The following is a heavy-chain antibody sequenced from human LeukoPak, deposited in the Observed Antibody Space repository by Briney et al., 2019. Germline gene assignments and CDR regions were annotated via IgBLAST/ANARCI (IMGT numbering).Heavy chain of an antibody. CDR2: INAGNGNT. CDR1: GYTFTSYA. V-gene: IGHV1-3*01. CDR3: ARARLRLGELSFEFDY. J-gene: IGHJ4*02. D-gene: IGHD3-16*02. Sequence: ASVKVSCKASGYTFTSYAMDCVRQAPGQRLEWMGWINAGNGNTKYSQKFQGRVTITRDTSASTAYMELSSLRSEDTAVYYCARARLRLGELSFEFDYWGQGTLVTVSS.